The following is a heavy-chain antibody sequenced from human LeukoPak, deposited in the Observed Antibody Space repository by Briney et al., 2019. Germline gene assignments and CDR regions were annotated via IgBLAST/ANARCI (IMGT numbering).Heavy chain of an antibody. CDR2: ISGSGSNI. V-gene: IGHV3-48*01. J-gene: IGHJ6*03. CDR3: TRWWWDPRVGGYYYYMDV. Sequence: GGSLRLSCAASGFTFSSYSMNWVRQAPGKGLEWVSYISGSGSNIYYADSVKGRFTISRDDSKNTAYLQMNSLKTEDTAVYYCTRWWWDPRVGGYYYYMDVWGKGTTVTISS. D-gene: IGHD2-21*01. CDR1: GFTFSSYS.